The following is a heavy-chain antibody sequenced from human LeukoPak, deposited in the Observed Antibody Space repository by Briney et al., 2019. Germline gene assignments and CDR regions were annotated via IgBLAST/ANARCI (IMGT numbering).Heavy chain of an antibody. J-gene: IGHJ3*02. CDR1: GFTFSGYG. CDR3: ARLYSSSSGKAFDI. D-gene: IGHD6-6*01. V-gene: IGHV3-30*03. CDR2: ISYAGTNE. Sequence: PGGSLRLSCAASGFTFSGYGMHWVRQAPGKGLEWVAVISYAGTNEYYADSVKGRFTISRDNAKNSLYLQMNSLRAEDTAVYYCARLYSSSSGKAFDIWGQGTMVTVSS.